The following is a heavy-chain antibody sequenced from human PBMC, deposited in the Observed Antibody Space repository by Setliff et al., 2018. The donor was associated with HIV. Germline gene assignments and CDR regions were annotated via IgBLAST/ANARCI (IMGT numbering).Heavy chain of an antibody. CDR1: GGSISSGSYY. D-gene: IGHD1-1*01. J-gene: IGHJ4*02. CDR2: IYTSGRT. Sequence: KTSETLSLTCTVSGGSISSGSYYWNWIRQPAGKGLEWIGRIYTSGRTNYNPSLKSRVTISVDTSKNQFSLKLSSVSAADTAVYYCARDWELDYFDYWGQGILVTVSS. CDR3: ARDWELDYFDY. V-gene: IGHV4-61*02.